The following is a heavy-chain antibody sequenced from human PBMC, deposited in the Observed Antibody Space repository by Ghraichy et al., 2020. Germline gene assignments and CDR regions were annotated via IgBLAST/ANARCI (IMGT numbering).Heavy chain of an antibody. Sequence: ESLNISCAVYGGSFSGYYWSWIRQPPGKGLEWIGEINHSGSTNYNPSLKSRVTISVDTSKNQFSLKLSSVTAADTAVYYCARETQYYYDSSGYYSPFYYYYYMDVWGKGTTVTVSS. CDR3: ARETQYYYDSSGYYSPFYYYYYMDV. CDR2: INHSGST. D-gene: IGHD3-22*01. J-gene: IGHJ6*03. V-gene: IGHV4-34*01. CDR1: GGSFSGYY.